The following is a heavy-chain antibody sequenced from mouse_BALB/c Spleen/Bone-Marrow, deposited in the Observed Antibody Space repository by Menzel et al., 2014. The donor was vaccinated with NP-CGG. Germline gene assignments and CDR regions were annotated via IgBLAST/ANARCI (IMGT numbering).Heavy chain of an antibody. Sequence: EVHLVESGGGLVQPGGSMKLSYVASGFTFSNYWMNWVRQSPEKGLEWVAEIRLKSNNYATHYAESVKGRFTISRDDSKSSVYLQMNNLRAEDTGIYYCTRNWDYFDYWGQGTTLTVSS. CDR1: GFTFSNYW. CDR3: TRNWDYFDY. J-gene: IGHJ2*01. CDR2: IRLKSNNYAT. D-gene: IGHD4-1*01. V-gene: IGHV6-6*02.